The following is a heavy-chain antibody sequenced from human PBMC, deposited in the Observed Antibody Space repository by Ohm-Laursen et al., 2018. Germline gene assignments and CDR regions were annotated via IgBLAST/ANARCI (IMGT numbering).Heavy chain of an antibody. Sequence: GSLRLSCAASGFTFSICAMSWVRQAPGKGLEWVSAISGSGVYTYYADSVKGRFTISRDNSKKTLYLQMNSLRAEDTAVYYCAKGLRLSEWPVDYYYYGTDVWGQGTTVTVSS. J-gene: IGHJ6*02. CDR1: GFTFSICA. V-gene: IGHV3-23*01. CDR3: AKGLRLSEWPVDYYYYGTDV. CDR2: ISGSGVYT. D-gene: IGHD3-3*01.